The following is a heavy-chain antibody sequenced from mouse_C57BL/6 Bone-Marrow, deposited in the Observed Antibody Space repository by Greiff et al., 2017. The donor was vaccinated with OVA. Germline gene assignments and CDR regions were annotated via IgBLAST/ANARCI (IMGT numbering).Heavy chain of an antibody. CDR3: SRGFYHYFDY. V-gene: IGHV1-64*01. CDR2: INPNSGST. J-gene: IGHJ2*01. Sequence: VQLQQPGAELVKPGASVKLSCKASGYTFTSYWMHWVKQRPGQGLEWIGMINPNSGSTNYNEKFKIKATLTVDKSSSTAYMQLSSLTSEYSAVYYCSRGFYHYFDYWGQGTTLTVSS. CDR1: GYTFTSYW.